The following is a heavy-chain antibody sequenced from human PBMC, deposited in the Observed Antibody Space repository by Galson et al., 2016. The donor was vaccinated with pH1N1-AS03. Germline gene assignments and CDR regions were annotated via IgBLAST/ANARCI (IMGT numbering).Heavy chain of an antibody. V-gene: IGHV3-33*01. Sequence: SLRLSCAASGFNFAIYGMHWLRRAPGRGLEWVAVIKYDGTETDYAESVKGRFTISRDNSKNTLYLQMKNVRAEDTAVYYCATGWGSGIHMSTFNYWGQGTLVSGSP. CDR2: IKYDGTET. J-gene: IGHJ4*02. D-gene: IGHD3-16*01. CDR1: GFNFAIYG. CDR3: ATGWGSGIHMSTFNY.